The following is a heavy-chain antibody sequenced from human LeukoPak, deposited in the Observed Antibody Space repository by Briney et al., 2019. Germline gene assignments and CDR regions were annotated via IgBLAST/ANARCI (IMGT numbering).Heavy chain of an antibody. CDR3: ARSRDGYKLAFDY. J-gene: IGHJ4*02. CDR2: IYNSGST. V-gene: IGHV4-59*01. CDR1: GGSISSYY. Sequence: PSETLSLTCTVSGGSISSYYWSWNRQPPGKGLEWVGYIYNSGSTKYNPSLKSRVTISVDTSKNQISLQLSSVTAADTAVYYCARSRDGYKLAFDYWGQGTLVTVSS. D-gene: IGHD5-24*01.